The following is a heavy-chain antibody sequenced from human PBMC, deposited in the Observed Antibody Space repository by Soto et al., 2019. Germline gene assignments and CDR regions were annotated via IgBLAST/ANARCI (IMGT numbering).Heavy chain of an antibody. V-gene: IGHV3-23*01. CDR2: IGSSGGNT. D-gene: IGHD3-10*01. CDR3: AKDGGRSYSSYMDV. CDR1: GVTFSSYT. J-gene: IGHJ6*03. Sequence: VQLLESGGGLVQPGGSLRLSCAASGVTFSSYTMTWVRQAPGKGLEWVAAIGSSGGNTDYADSVKGRFTISRDNSKNTLYLQMSSLRAEDTAVYYCAKDGGRSYSSYMDVWGKGVSLTVSS.